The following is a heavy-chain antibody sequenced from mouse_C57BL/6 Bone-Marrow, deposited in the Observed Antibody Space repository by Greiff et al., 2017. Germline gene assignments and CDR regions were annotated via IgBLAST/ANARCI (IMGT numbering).Heavy chain of an antibody. Sequence: QVQLQQSGAELARPGASVKLSCKASGYTFTSYGISWVKQRTGQGLEWIGEIYPRSGNTYYNEKFKGKATLTADKSSSTAYMELRSLTSEDSAVYFCARDGFGLLLYYAMDYWGQGTSVTVSS. V-gene: IGHV1-81*01. D-gene: IGHD2-3*01. CDR1: GYTFTSYG. CDR2: IYPRSGNT. J-gene: IGHJ4*01. CDR3: ARDGFGLLLYYAMDY.